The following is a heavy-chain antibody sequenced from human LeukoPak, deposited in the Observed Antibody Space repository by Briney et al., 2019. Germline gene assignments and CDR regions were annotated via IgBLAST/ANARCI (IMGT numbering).Heavy chain of an antibody. Sequence: SETLSLTCAVYGGSFSGHYWSWIRQPPGTGLEWIGEINHSGSTNNNPSLKSRVTISVDTSKNQFSLKLSSVTAADTAVYYCARGGFGSGWSYFDYWGQGTLVTVSS. J-gene: IGHJ4*02. CDR3: ARGGFGSGWSYFDY. CDR2: INHSGST. D-gene: IGHD6-19*01. V-gene: IGHV4-34*01. CDR1: GGSFSGHY.